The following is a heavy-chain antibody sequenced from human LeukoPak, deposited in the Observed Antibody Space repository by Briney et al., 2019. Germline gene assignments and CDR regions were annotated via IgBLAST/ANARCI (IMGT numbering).Heavy chain of an antibody. Sequence: SVKVSCKASGGTFSSYAISWVRQAPGQGLEWMGGIIPIFGTANYAQKFQGRVTITADESTSTAYMELSSLRSEDTAVYYCARARPYDFWSGTYFDYWGQGTLVTVSS. D-gene: IGHD3-3*01. V-gene: IGHV1-69*13. CDR1: GGTFSSYA. J-gene: IGHJ4*02. CDR3: ARARPYDFWSGTYFDY. CDR2: IIPIFGTA.